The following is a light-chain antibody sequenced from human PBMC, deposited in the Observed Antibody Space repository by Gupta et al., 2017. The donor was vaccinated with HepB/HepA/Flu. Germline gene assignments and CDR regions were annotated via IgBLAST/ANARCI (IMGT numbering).Light chain of an antibody. J-gene: IGKJ2*04. CDR1: QSVSSS. CDR2: DAS. V-gene: IGKV3-11*01. CDR3: QQRSNWPPVCS. Sequence: EIVLTQSPATLSLSPGERATLSCRASQSVSSSLAWFQQKPGQAPRLLIYDASSRATGIPARFSGSGSGTDFTLTISSLEPEDFAVYYCQQRSNWPPVCSFGQGTKLEIK.